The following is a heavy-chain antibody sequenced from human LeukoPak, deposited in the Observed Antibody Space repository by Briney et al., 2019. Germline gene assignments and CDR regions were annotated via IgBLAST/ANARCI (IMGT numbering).Heavy chain of an antibody. Sequence: GGSLRLSCAASGFTFSSYAMHWVRQAPGKGLEYVSAISSNGGSTYYANSVKGRFTISRDNSKNTLYLQMGSLRAEDMAVYYCARRTGRGYYYYMDVWGKGTTVTVSS. V-gene: IGHV3-64*01. CDR1: GFTFSSYA. D-gene: IGHD3-10*01. CDR2: ISSNGGST. CDR3: ARRTGRGYYYYMDV. J-gene: IGHJ6*03.